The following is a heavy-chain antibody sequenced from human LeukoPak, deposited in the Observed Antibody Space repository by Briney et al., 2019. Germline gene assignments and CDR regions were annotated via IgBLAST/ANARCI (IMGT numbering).Heavy chain of an antibody. J-gene: IGHJ3*02. Sequence: SSETLSLTCTVSGGSISSSSYYWSWIRQPPGKGLEWIGYIYYSGSTNYNPSLKSRVTISVETSKNQFSLKLSSVTAADTAVYYCARLYCSSTSCFDIWGQGTMVTVSS. D-gene: IGHD2-2*01. CDR1: GGSISSSSYY. V-gene: IGHV4-61*01. CDR3: ARLYCSSTSCFDI. CDR2: IYYSGST.